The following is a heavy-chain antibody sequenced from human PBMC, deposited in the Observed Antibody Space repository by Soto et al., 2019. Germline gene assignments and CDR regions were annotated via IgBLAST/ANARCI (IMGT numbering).Heavy chain of an antibody. J-gene: IGHJ4*02. CDR1: GFTFSSYT. Sequence: EVQLLESGGGLVQPGGSLRLSCAASGFTFSSYTMSWVRQAPGKGLEWVSAISGSGGSTYYADSVKGRFTISRDNSKNTLYMQMNSLRAEDTAVYYCAKVGVKTWFGESADYWGQGTLVTVSS. V-gene: IGHV3-23*01. D-gene: IGHD3-10*01. CDR2: ISGSGGST. CDR3: AKVGVKTWFGESADY.